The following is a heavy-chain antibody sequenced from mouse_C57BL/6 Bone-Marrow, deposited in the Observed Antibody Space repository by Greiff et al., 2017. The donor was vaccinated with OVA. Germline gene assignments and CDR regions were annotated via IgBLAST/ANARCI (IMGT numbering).Heavy chain of an antibody. CDR3: ARSGWLRRAYFDY. CDR2: IHPNSGST. Sequence: VKLQQPGAELVKPGASVKLSCKASGYTFTSYWMHWVKQRPGQGLEWIGMIHPNSGSTNYNEKFKSKATLTVDKSSSTAYMQLSSLTSEDSAVYYCARSGWLRRAYFDYWGQGTTLTVSS. V-gene: IGHV1-64*01. CDR1: GYTFTSYW. D-gene: IGHD2-2*01. J-gene: IGHJ2*01.